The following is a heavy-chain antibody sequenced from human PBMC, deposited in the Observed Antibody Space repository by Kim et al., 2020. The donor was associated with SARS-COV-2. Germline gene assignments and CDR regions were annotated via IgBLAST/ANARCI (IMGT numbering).Heavy chain of an antibody. CDR3: ARDAYYYDSSGYSPVDYALDI. V-gene: IGHV3-33*01. D-gene: IGHD3-22*01. CDR2: IWYDGSNK. J-gene: IGHJ3*02. CDR1: GFTFSSYG. Sequence: GGSLRLSCAASGFTFSSYGMHWVRQAPGKGLEWVAVIWYDGSNKYYADSVKGRFTISRDNSKNTLYLQMNSLRAEDTAVYYCARDAYYYDSSGYSPVDYALDIWGQGTMVTGSS.